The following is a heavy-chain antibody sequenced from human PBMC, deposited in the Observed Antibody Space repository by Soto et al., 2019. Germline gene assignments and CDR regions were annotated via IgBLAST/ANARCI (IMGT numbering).Heavy chain of an antibody. V-gene: IGHV1-46*01. CDR2: INPSGGST. CDR1: GYTFTTYY. D-gene: IGHD3-22*01. CDR3: ARAPYDSSGYPLLDY. J-gene: IGHJ4*02. Sequence: QVQLVQSGAEVKKPGASVKVSCKASGYTFTTYYIHWVRQAPGQGLEWMGIINPSGGSTSHASNFQGSLTMNRDTSTSTVYMELSSLRSEDTAVYYCARAPYDSSGYPLLDYWGQGTLVTVSS.